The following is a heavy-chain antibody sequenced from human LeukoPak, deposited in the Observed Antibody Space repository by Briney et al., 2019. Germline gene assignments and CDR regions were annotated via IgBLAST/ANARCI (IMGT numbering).Heavy chain of an antibody. CDR3: ARPRGRGSGWGSWYFDL. J-gene: IGHJ2*01. Sequence: GASVKVSCKASGYTFTSYAMHWVRQAPGQRLEWMGWINAGNGNTKYSQKFQGRVTITRDTSTSTAYMELSSLRSEDTAVYYCARPRGRGSGWGSWYFDLGGRGTLVTVSS. V-gene: IGHV1-3*01. D-gene: IGHD6-19*01. CDR1: GYTFTSYA. CDR2: INAGNGNT.